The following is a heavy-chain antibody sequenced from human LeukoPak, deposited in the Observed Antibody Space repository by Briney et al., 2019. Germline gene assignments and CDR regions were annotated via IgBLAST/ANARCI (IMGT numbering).Heavy chain of an antibody. Sequence: GASVKVSFKASGYTFTSYAMNWVRQAPGQGLEWMGWINTNTGNPTYAQGFTGRFVFSLDTSVSTAYLQISSLKAEDTAVYYCARDPHLLRLQGSPFDYWGQGTLVTVSS. V-gene: IGHV7-4-1*02. CDR1: GYTFTSYA. J-gene: IGHJ4*02. CDR2: INTNTGNP. D-gene: IGHD5-18*01. CDR3: ARDPHLLRLQGSPFDY.